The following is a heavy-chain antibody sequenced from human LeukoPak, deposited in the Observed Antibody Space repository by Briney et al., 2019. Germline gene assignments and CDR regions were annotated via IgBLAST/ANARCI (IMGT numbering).Heavy chain of an antibody. CDR1: GGSISSYY. D-gene: IGHD5-18*01. V-gene: IGHV4-59*01. CDR2: TYYSGST. CDR3: AREFVDTAMGASYSYYYYGMDV. Sequence: PSETLSLTCTVSGGSISSYYWSWIRQPAGKGLEWIGYTYYSGSTNYNPSLKSRVTISVDTSKNQFSLKLSSVTAADTAVYYCAREFVDTAMGASYSYYYYGMDVWGQGTTVTVSS. J-gene: IGHJ6*02.